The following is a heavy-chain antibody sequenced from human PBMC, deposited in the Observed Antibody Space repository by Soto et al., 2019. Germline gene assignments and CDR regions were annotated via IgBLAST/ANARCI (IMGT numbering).Heavy chain of an antibody. D-gene: IGHD6-13*01. V-gene: IGHV1-69*12. CDR3: AKEDGAAFKA. J-gene: IGHJ4*02. CDR2: IFPLVAMV. CDR1: GGDLTNSG. Sequence: QVHLVQSGAEMKKPGSSVKVSCKVSGGDLTNSGISWVRQAPGQGLEWMGGIFPLVAMVDYSQKFQGRVTITADESTNPAYMDLGSLTSEDTAVYYCAKEDGAAFKARGQGILVIVSS.